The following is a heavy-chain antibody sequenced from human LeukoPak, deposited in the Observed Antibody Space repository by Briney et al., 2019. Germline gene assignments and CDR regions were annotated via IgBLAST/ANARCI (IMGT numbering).Heavy chain of an antibody. V-gene: IGHV1-24*01. Sequence: GASVKVSCKVSGYTLTELSMHWVRQAPGKGLEWMGGFDPEDGETIYAQKFQGGVTMTEDTSTDTAYMELSSLRSEDTAVYYCATVFPRGYSYAWNFDYWGQGALVTVSS. J-gene: IGHJ4*02. CDR1: GYTLTELS. CDR3: ATVFPRGYSYAWNFDY. D-gene: IGHD5-18*01. CDR2: FDPEDGET.